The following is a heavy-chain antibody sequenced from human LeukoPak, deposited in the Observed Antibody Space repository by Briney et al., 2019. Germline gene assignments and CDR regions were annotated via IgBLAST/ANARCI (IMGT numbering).Heavy chain of an antibody. D-gene: IGHD6-19*01. V-gene: IGHV1-2*02. CDR1: GYTFTGYY. CDR2: INPNGSGT. CDR3: ARDRSGWDDAFDL. Sequence: EASVKVSCKASGYTFTGYYIHWVRQAPGQGLEWMGWINPNGSGTNYAKKFQGRVTITRDTSISTAYMEISWLRSDDTAIYYCARDRSGWDDAFDLWGPGTMVTVSS. J-gene: IGHJ3*01.